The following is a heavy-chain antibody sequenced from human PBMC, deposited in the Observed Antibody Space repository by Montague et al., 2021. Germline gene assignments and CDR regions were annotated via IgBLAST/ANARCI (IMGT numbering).Heavy chain of an antibody. CDR3: VKGRSRLDY. V-gene: IGHV3-23*03. J-gene: IGHJ4*02. CDR2: IHYGGAI. Sequence: SLRLSCAASGFTFSAYGMTWARQAPGKGLEWVAVIHYGGAIYADSVKGRFTISRDDSKNMLYLQMNSLRAEDTALYYCVKGRSRLDYWGQGTLVTVSS. CDR1: GFTFSAYG. D-gene: IGHD6-13*01.